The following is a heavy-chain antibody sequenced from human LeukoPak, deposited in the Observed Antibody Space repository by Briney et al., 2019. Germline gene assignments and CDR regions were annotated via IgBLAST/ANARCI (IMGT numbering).Heavy chain of an antibody. CDR3: AREGDYYDSSGYHNQDAVDI. CDR1: GFTFSSYW. Sequence: GGSLRLSCAASGFTFSSYWMSWVRQAPGKGLEWVANIKQDGSKKYYVDSAKGRFTISRDNAKNSLYLQMNSLRADDTAVYYCAREGDYYDSSGYHNQDAVDIWAQGTMVTVSS. CDR2: IKQDGSKK. J-gene: IGHJ3*02. D-gene: IGHD3-22*01. V-gene: IGHV3-7*01.